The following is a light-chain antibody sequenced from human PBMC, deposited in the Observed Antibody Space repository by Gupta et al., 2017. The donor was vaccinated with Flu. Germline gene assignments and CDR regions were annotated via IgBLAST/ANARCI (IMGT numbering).Light chain of an antibody. J-gene: IGLJ3*02. Sequence: SYELTQPPSVSVSPGHKARITCYGDALPKKYAYWYQQKSGQAPVLVIYEDTKRPSGIPTRFSGSSSGTMASLTISEAQVEDEADYYCFSTDSSGNHRVFGGGTKLTVL. CDR2: EDT. V-gene: IGLV3-10*01. CDR1: ALPKKY. CDR3: FSTDSSGNHRV.